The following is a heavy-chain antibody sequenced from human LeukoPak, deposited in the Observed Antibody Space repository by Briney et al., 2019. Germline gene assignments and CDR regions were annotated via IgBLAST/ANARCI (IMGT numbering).Heavy chain of an antibody. J-gene: IGHJ5*02. CDR2: IYYSGST. CDR1: GGSISSYY. CDR3: ARVLLSNYDFWSGYSNWSDP. V-gene: IGHV4-59*01. Sequence: SETLSLTCTVSGGSISSYYWSWIRQPPGKGLEWIGYIYYSGSTNYNPSLKSRVTISVDTSKNQFSPKLSSVTAADTAVYYCARVLLSNYDFWSGYSNWSDPWGQGTLVTVSS. D-gene: IGHD3-3*01.